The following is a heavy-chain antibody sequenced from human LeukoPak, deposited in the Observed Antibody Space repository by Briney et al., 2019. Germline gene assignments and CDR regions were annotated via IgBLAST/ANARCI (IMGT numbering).Heavy chain of an antibody. D-gene: IGHD3-22*01. J-gene: IGHJ4*02. V-gene: IGHV4-59*01. Sequence: PSETLSLTCTVSGGSISSYYWSWIRQPPGKGLEWIGYIYYSGSTNYNPSLKSRVTISVDTSKNQFSLKLSSVTAADTAVYYCARGGYYYDSSGYYGFDYWGQGTLVTVSS. CDR1: GGSISSYY. CDR2: IYYSGST. CDR3: ARGGYYYDSSGYYGFDY.